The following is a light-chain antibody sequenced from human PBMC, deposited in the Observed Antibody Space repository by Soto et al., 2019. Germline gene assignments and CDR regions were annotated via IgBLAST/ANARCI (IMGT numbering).Light chain of an antibody. J-gene: IGKJ1*01. CDR1: QTIDTW. CDR3: QQYSTYPWT. CDR2: DVS. V-gene: IGKV1-5*01. Sequence: DIQMTQSPSTLSASVGDRVTITCRASQTIDTWLAWYQLKPGKAPKVLVYDVSTLESGVPSRFSGSGSGTEFSFTVSSLQHDDYETYYCQQYSTYPWTFGQGTKVDIK.